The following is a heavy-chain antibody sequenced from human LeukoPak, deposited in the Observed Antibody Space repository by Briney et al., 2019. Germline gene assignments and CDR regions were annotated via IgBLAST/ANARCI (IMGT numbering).Heavy chain of an antibody. J-gene: IGHJ5*02. CDR3: AKDPLIYYYDSSGYPGAP. CDR2: ISGSSGII. V-gene: IGHV3-48*01. Sequence: GGSLRLSCAASGFTFNTYTMNWVRQAPGKGLEWVSYISGSSGIIDYADSVRGRFTISRDNAKNSLYLQMNSLRAEDTAVYYCAKDPLIYYYDSSGYPGAPWGQGTLVTVSS. D-gene: IGHD3-22*01. CDR1: GFTFNTYT.